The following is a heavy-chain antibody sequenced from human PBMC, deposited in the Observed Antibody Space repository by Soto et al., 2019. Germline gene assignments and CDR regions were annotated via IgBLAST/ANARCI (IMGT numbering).Heavy chain of an antibody. Sequence: QVTLKESGPVLVKPTETLTLTCTVSGFSLSNARMGVSWIRQPPGKALEWLAHIFSNDEKSYSTSLKSRLTISKXXSXSXXVLTMTHTDPVDTATYYCARTRGYSGYVSGAWFDPWGQGTLVTVSS. CDR3: ARTRGYSGYVSGAWFDP. V-gene: IGHV2-26*01. D-gene: IGHD5-12*01. CDR2: IFSNDEK. CDR1: GFSLSNARMG. J-gene: IGHJ5*02.